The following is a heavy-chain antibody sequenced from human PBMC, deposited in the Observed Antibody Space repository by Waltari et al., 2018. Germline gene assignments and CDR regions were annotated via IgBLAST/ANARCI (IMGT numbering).Heavy chain of an antibody. J-gene: IGHJ6*02. D-gene: IGHD2-21*02. Sequence: QVQLQESGPGLVKPSQTLSLTCTVSGGSISSGGYYWSWIRQHPGRGLEWIGYIYYSGSTYYNPSLKSLVTISVDTSKNHFSLKRSSVTAADTAVYYCARGGGVTGLGYGMDVWGQGTTVTVSS. V-gene: IGHV4-31*01. CDR1: GGSISSGGYY. CDR2: IYYSGST. CDR3: ARGGGVTGLGYGMDV.